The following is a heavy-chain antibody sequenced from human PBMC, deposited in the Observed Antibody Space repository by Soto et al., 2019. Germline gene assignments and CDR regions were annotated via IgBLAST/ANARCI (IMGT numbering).Heavy chain of an antibody. CDR2: VDHRGST. J-gene: IGHJ6*02. CDR1: GESFSGYY. D-gene: IGHD1-7*01. Sequence: SETLSLSCVVSGESFSGYYWSWIRQTPGMGLEWIGEVDHRGSTTYNPSLKNRASISIDSSKNLFSLELTSVTAADTALYFCARYEYGNSLYGVDVWGQGTRVTVSS. CDR3: ARYEYGNSLYGVDV. V-gene: IGHV4-34*01.